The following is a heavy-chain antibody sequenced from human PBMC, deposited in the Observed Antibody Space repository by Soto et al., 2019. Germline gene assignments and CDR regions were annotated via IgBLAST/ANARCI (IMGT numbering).Heavy chain of an antibody. J-gene: IGHJ5*02. V-gene: IGHV3-30*03. Sequence: QVQLVESGGGVVHPGRSLRLSCAASGFTFSSYGMHWVRQAPGKGLEWVAVISYDGSNKYYADSVKGRFTISRDNSKNTLYLQMDSLRDEDTAVYYCARGYTSGYPSNWFDPWGQGTLVTVSS. D-gene: IGHD3-3*01. CDR3: ARGYTSGYPSNWFDP. CDR1: GFTFSSYG. CDR2: ISYDGSNK.